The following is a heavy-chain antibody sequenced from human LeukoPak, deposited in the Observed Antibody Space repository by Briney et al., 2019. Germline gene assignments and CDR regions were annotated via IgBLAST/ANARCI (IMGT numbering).Heavy chain of an antibody. D-gene: IGHD6-25*01. V-gene: IGHV6-1*01. CDR1: GDSVSSNSAT. J-gene: IGHJ4*02. CDR2: TYYRSKRYN. Sequence: RSQTLSLTCAISGDSVSSNSATWNWIRQSPSRGLEWLGRTYYRSKRYNDYAVSVKSRITINPDTSKNQFSLQLNSVTPEDTAVYYCARAMRIAAAGTFYFDYWGQGTLVTVSS. CDR3: ARAMRIAAAGTFYFDY.